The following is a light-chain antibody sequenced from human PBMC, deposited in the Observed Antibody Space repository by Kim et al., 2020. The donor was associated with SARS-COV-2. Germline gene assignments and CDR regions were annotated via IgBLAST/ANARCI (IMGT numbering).Light chain of an antibody. CDR1: NIGSKS. V-gene: IGLV3-21*04. CDR2: YDS. Sequence: SYELTQPPSVSVAPGKTARITCGGNNIGSKSVHWYQQKPGQAPVLVIYYDSDRPSGIPERFSVSNSGNTATLTISRVEAGDEADYYCQVWDSSRVFGGGT. CDR3: QVWDSSRV. J-gene: IGLJ3*02.